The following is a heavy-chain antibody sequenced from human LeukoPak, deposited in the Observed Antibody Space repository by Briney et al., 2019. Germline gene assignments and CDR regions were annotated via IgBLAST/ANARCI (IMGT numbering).Heavy chain of an antibody. CDR1: GGSFSGYY. D-gene: IGHD2-2*01. CDR2: INHSGST. J-gene: IGHJ6*03. Sequence: SETLSLTXAVYGGSFSGYYWSWIRQPPGKGLEWIGEINHSGSTNYNPSLKSRVTISVDTSKNQFSLKLSSVTAADTAVYYCARVHVVVPAAMFYCYYYYMDVWGKGTTVTVSS. V-gene: IGHV4-34*01. CDR3: ARVHVVVPAAMFYCYYYYMDV.